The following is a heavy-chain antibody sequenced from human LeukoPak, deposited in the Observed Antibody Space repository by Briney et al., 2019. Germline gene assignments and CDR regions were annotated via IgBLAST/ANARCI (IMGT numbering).Heavy chain of an antibody. J-gene: IGHJ4*02. Sequence: GGSLRLSCAASGFTFSRYAMSWVRQAPGKGLEWVSTFSPSGDLTYYADSVRGRFTISRDNSKNTLYLQMNSLRAEDTALYYCASRPQFREGYSTFGHWGQGTLVTVSS. CDR1: GFTFSRYA. CDR2: FSPSGDLT. D-gene: IGHD5-24*01. V-gene: IGHV3-23*01. CDR3: ASRPQFREGYSTFGH.